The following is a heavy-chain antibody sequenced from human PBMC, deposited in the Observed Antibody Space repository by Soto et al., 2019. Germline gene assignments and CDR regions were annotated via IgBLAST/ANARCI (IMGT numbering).Heavy chain of an antibody. D-gene: IGHD6-6*01. V-gene: IGHV3-33*01. CDR2: IWYDGSNK. CDR1: GFTFSSYG. J-gene: IGHJ6*02. CDR3: ARDRHSSSFYYYYGMDV. Sequence: GGSLRLSCAASGFTFSSYGMHWVRQAPGKGLEWVAVIWYDGSNKYYADSVKGRFTISRDNSKNTLYLQMNSPRAEDTAVYYCARDRHSSSFYYYYGMDVWGQGTTVTVSS.